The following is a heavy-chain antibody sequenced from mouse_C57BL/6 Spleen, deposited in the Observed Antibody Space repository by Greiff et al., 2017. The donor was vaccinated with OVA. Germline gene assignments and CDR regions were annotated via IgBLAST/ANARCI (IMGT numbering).Heavy chain of an antibody. J-gene: IGHJ2*01. CDR3: ARQGYGKGVFDY. Sequence: EVKLMESGGGLVKPGGSLKLSCAASGFTFSSYTMSWVRQTPEKRLEWVATISGGGGNTYYPDSVKGRFTISRDNAKNTLYLQMSSLRSEDTALYYCARQGYGKGVFDYWGQGTTLTVSS. D-gene: IGHD2-10*02. CDR2: ISGGGGNT. V-gene: IGHV5-9*01. CDR1: GFTFSSYT.